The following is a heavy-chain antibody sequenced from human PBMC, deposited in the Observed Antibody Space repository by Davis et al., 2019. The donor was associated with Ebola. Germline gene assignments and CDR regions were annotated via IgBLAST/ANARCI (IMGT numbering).Heavy chain of an antibody. J-gene: IGHJ6*02. CDR3: ARGPYSNYYYYYYGMDV. CDR2: MNPNSGNT. Sequence: ASVKVSCKASGYTFTSYDINWVRQATGQGLEWMGWMNPNSGNTGYAQKLQGRVTMTTDTSTSTAYMELRSLRSDDTAVYYCARGPYSNYYYYYYGMDVWGQGTTVTVSS. V-gene: IGHV1-8*01. CDR1: GYTFTSYD. D-gene: IGHD4-11*01.